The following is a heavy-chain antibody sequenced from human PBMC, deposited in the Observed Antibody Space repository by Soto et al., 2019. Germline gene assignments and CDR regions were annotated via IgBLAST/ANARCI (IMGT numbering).Heavy chain of an antibody. J-gene: IGHJ4*02. V-gene: IGHV3-9*01. Sequence: PGGSLRLSCAASGFTFGDYAMQWVRQAPGKGLEWVSAISWNSGSIDYADSVKGRFTISRDNAKNSLYLQMNSLRAEDTALYYCAKSHTTSGWYVTNDYWGQGTRVTVSS. D-gene: IGHD6-19*01. CDR2: ISWNSGSI. CDR3: AKSHTTSGWYVTNDY. CDR1: GFTFGDYA.